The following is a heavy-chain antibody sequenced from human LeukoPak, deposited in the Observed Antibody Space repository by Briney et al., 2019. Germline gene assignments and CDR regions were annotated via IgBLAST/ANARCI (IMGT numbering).Heavy chain of an antibody. Sequence: GGSLRLSCAASGFTFSSYSMNWVRQAPGKGLEWVPYISSSSSTIYYADSVKGRFTISRDNAKNSLYLQMNSLRAEDTAVYYCAKGPKYYFYYYYMDVWGKGTTVTVSS. J-gene: IGHJ6*03. CDR3: AKGPKYYFYYYYMDV. CDR1: GFTFSSYS. V-gene: IGHV3-48*04. CDR2: ISSSSSTI.